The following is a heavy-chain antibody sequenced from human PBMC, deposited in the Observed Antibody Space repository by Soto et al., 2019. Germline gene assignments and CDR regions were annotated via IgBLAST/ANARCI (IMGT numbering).Heavy chain of an antibody. CDR3: ARDEYNNGRNWLNP. CDR1: GYTFSNSG. Sequence: QVQLVQSGPEVKKPGASVKVSCKASGYTFSNSGFSWMRQAPGQGLEWMGWISTYNGNTNYAQKFQGRLSMSTATSTSTAFIELRTLRSDDTAVYYCARDEYNNGRNWLNPWGQGTLVTITS. CDR2: ISTYNGNT. D-gene: IGHD2-8*01. J-gene: IGHJ5*02. V-gene: IGHV1-18*01.